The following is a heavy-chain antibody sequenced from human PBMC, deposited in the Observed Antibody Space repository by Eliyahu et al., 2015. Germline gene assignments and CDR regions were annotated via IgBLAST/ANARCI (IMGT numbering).Heavy chain of an antibody. D-gene: IGHD6-19*01. V-gene: IGHV3-9*01. J-gene: IGHJ4*02. CDR2: ITWNSGDI. CDR1: GFIFDXYS. Sequence: EVQMVESGGGLXXPGRSLRLSXAASGFIFDXYSMPWVRQAXGKGLEWVSSITWNSGDIGYADSVKGRFTISRDNAKNSLFLQMSSLRSEDTAFYYCAKGRTSSGWAIDYWGRGTLVTVSS. CDR3: AKGRTSSGWAIDY.